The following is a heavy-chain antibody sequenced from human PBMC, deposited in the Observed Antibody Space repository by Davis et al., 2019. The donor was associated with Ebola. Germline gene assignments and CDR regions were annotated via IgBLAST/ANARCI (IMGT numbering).Heavy chain of an antibody. Sequence: ASVKVSCKASGYTFTDYNIHWMRQVPGQGLDWLGRVILKSGATNYAQKFQGRVTMTRDTSISTVYMELSSLRYDDTADYYCARGHNYAHEYWGQGTLVTVSS. J-gene: IGHJ4*02. V-gene: IGHV1-2*06. CDR3: ARGHNYAHEY. CDR1: GYTFTDYN. CDR2: VILKSGAT. D-gene: IGHD4-11*01.